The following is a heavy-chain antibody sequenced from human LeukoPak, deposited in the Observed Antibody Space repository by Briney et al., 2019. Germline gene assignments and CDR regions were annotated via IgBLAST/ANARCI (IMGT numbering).Heavy chain of an antibody. CDR3: ARSELPSLSWYFDY. CDR1: GFTFSTYT. CDR2: ISHDGSDK. Sequence: QTGRSLRLSCAASGFTFSTYTMHWVRQAPGKGLEWVALISHDGSDKYYADSLKGRFTISRDNSKNTLYLQMNSLRPEDTAVYYCARSELPSLSWYFDYWGQGTLVTVSS. J-gene: IGHJ4*02. D-gene: IGHD1-1*01. V-gene: IGHV3-30-3*01.